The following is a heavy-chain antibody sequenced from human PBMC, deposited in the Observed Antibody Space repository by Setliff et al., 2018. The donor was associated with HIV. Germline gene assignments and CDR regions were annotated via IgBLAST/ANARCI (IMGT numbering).Heavy chain of an antibody. CDR3: TGYYDSSGYYYGVDY. CDR1: GFAFDDYA. J-gene: IGHJ4*02. V-gene: IGHV3-9*01. Sequence: GGSLRLSCAASGFAFDDYAMHWVRQAPGKGLEWVSGISWNSGSIGYADSVKGRFTISRDNAKNSLYLQMNSLRAEDTAVYFCTGYYDSSGYYYGVDYWGQGTLVTAPQ. CDR2: ISWNSGSI. D-gene: IGHD3-22*01.